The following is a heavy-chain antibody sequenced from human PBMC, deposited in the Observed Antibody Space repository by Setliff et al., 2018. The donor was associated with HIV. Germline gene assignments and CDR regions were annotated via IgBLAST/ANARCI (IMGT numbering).Heavy chain of an antibody. D-gene: IGHD5-18*01. V-gene: IGHV4-59*01. Sequence: SETLSLTCAVYGGSFSGYYWSWIRQPPGKGLEWIGYIYYSGSTNYNPSLKSRVTISVDTSKNQFSLKLSSVTAADTAVYYCAREDGITALFDYWGQGTLVTVSS. CDR2: IYYSGST. CDR1: GGSFSGYY. CDR3: AREDGITALFDY. J-gene: IGHJ4*02.